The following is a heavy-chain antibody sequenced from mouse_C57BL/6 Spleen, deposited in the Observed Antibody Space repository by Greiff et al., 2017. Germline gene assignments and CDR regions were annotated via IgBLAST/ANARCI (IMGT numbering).Heavy chain of an antibody. CDR1: GYAFSSYW. J-gene: IGHJ3*01. D-gene: IGHD2-4*01. CDR2: IYPGDGDT. CDR3: ARPMYDYPFAD. Sequence: VQLQQSGAELVKPGASVKISCKASGYAFSSYWMNWVKQRPGKGLEWIGQIYPGDGDTNYNGKFKGKATLTADKSSSPAYMQLSSLTSEDSAVYFCARPMYDYPFADWGQGTLVTVSA. V-gene: IGHV1-80*01.